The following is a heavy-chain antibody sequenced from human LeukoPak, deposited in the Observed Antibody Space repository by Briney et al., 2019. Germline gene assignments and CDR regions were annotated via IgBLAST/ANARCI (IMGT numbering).Heavy chain of an antibody. CDR1: GFIFCTFA. J-gene: IGHJ3*02. CDR2: ISYDGNFR. Sequence: GGSLRLSCAASGFIFCTFAMHWVRHAPAKGLEWVVLISYDGNFRNYAESVKGRFTISRDNSKNTVHLQMNSLGAEDTPVYYGARPAPPGGIVYGFHMWGEGTMDTVS. V-gene: IGHV3-30*19. CDR3: ARPAPPGGIVYGFHM. D-gene: IGHD3-16*02.